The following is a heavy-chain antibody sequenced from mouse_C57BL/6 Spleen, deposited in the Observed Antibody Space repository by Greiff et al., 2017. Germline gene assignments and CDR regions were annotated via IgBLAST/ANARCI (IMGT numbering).Heavy chain of an antibody. CDR2: ISDGGSYT. V-gene: IGHV5-4*01. CDR3: AREGGYGSSSPLDY. D-gene: IGHD1-1*01. CDR1: GFTFSSYA. Sequence: EVKLMESGGGLVKPGGSLKLSCAASGFTFSSYAMSWVRQTPEKRLEWVATISDGGSYTYYPDNVKGRFTISRDNAKNNLYLQMSHLKSEDTAMYYCAREGGYGSSSPLDYWGQGTTLTVSS. J-gene: IGHJ2*01.